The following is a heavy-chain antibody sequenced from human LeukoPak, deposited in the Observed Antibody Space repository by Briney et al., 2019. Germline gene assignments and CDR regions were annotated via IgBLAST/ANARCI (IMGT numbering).Heavy chain of an antibody. CDR3: ARDGYGDLVYDY. CDR1: GGAFSGYY. J-gene: IGHJ4*02. V-gene: IGHV4-34*09. Sequence: PSETLSLTRAVYGGAFSGYYWSWIRQPPGKGLEWIGEINHSVSTTYNPSLKSRVTISVDTSKNQFSLKLSSVTAADTAVYYCARDGYGDLVYDYWGQGTLVTVSS. CDR2: INHSVST. D-gene: IGHD4-17*01.